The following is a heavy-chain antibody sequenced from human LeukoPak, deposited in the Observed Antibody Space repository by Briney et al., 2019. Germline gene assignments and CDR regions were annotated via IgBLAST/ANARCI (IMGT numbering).Heavy chain of an antibody. CDR3: ATSGGDTGAFDI. J-gene: IGHJ3*02. Sequence: GGSLRLSCVASGFSFSSYAMTWVRQAPGKGLEWVSAISGSGGSTYYADSVKGRFTISRDNSKNTLCLQMNSLRAEDTAVYYCATSGGDTGAFDIWGQGTMVNVSS. V-gene: IGHV3-23*01. CDR1: GFSFSSYA. D-gene: IGHD3-10*01. CDR2: ISGSGGST.